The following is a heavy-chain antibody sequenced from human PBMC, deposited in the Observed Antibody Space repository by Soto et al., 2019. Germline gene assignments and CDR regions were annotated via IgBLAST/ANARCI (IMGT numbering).Heavy chain of an antibody. Sequence: QVQLVESGGGVVQPGRSLRLSCAASGFTFSSYAMHWVRQAPGKGLEWVAVISYDGSNKYYADSVKGRFTISRDNSKNTLYLQMNSLRAEDTAVYYCARVVSNLYDYGKAWGQGTLVTVSS. CDR2: ISYDGSNK. V-gene: IGHV3-30-3*01. CDR3: ARVVSNLYDYGKA. D-gene: IGHD4-17*01. J-gene: IGHJ5*02. CDR1: GFTFSSYA.